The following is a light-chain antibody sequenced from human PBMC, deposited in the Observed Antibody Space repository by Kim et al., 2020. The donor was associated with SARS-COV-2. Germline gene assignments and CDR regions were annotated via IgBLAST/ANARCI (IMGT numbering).Light chain of an antibody. CDR3: QQYSIWPPFT. V-gene: IGKV3-15*01. CDR1: QRISYY. Sequence: EIIMTQSPATLSVSPGESATLSCRASQRISYYLAWYQQKPGQAPRLLIYDASTRATGIPARFSGSGSGTEFTLTISSLQSEDFAVYYCQQYSIWPPFTFGGGTKVDIK. CDR2: DAS. J-gene: IGKJ4*01.